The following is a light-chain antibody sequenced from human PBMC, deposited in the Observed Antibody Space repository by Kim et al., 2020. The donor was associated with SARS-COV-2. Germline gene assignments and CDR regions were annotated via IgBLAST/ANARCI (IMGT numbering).Light chain of an antibody. CDR3: QHSYSPPYS. V-gene: IGKV1-39*01. CDR1: QNIRFN. CDR2: DAS. Sequence: SASVGDRVTITCRASQNIRFNLNWYQQIPGKAPKVLIYDASTLQSGVPSRFSGSGSGIDFTLTISSLQPEDFATYYCQHSYSPPYSFGQGTKLEI. J-gene: IGKJ2*03.